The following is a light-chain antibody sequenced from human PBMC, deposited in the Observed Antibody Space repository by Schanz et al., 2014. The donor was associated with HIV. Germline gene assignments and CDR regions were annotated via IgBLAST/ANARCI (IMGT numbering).Light chain of an antibody. V-gene: IGKV3-11*01. CDR1: QSVSSS. CDR2: DAS. CDR3: QHRSNWPPVT. J-gene: IGKJ5*01. Sequence: EIVLTQFPVTLSVSPGERATLSCRASQSVSSSLAWYQKKPGQAPRLVMYDASKRATGIPDRFSGSGSGTDFTLTISSLEPEDFAVYYCQHRSNWPPVTFGQGTRLDLK.